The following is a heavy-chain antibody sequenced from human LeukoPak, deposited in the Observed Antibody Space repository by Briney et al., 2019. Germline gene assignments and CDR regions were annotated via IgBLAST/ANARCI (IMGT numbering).Heavy chain of an antibody. Sequence: PSETLSLTCTVSGGSISSGSYYWSWIRQPAGKGLEWIGRIYTSGSTNYNPSLKSRVTISVDTSKNQFSLKLSSVTAADTAVYYWARAVVFERGADVIDYWGQGTLVPVSS. V-gene: IGHV4-61*02. CDR1: GGSISSGSYY. D-gene: IGHD3-22*01. CDR2: IYTSGST. CDR3: ARAVVFERGADVIDY. J-gene: IGHJ4*02.